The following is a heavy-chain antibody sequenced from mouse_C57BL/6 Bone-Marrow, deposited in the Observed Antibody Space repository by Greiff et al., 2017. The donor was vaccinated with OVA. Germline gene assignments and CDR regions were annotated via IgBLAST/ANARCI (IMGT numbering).Heavy chain of an antibody. J-gene: IGHJ4*01. CDR2: ISSGSSTI. Sequence: EVNVVESGGGLVKPGGSLKLSCAASGFTFSDYGMHWVRQAPEKGLEWVAYISSGSSTIYCADTVKGRFTISRDNAKNTLFLQMTSLRSEDTAMYYCASVVAYYYAMDYWGQGTSVTVSS. CDR1: GFTFSDYG. D-gene: IGHD1-1*01. V-gene: IGHV5-17*01. CDR3: ASVVAYYYAMDY.